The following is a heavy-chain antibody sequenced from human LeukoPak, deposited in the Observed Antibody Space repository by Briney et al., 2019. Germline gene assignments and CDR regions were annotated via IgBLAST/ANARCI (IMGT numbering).Heavy chain of an antibody. D-gene: IGHD2-15*01. J-gene: IGHJ6*02. Sequence: GGSLRLSCAASGFTFSSYGMHWVRQAPGKGLEWVAVISYDGSNKYYADSVKGRFTISRDNSKNTLYLQMNSLRAEDTAVYYCAKDRVAATSYYYYGMDVWGQGTTVIVSS. CDR2: ISYDGSNK. CDR3: AKDRVAATSYYYYGMDV. CDR1: GFTFSSYG. V-gene: IGHV3-30*18.